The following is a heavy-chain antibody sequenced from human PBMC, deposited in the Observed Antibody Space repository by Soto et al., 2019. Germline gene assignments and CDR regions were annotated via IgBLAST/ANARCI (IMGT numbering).Heavy chain of an antibody. J-gene: IGHJ6*02. CDR2: ISSSSSYI. Sequence: PGGSLRLSCAASGFTFSSYSMNWVRQAPGKGLEWVSSISSSSSYIYYADSVKGRFTISRDNAKNSLYLQMNSLRAEDTAVYYCAARGYSYVTYGMDVWGQGTTVIVSS. CDR1: GFTFSSYS. CDR3: AARGYSYVTYGMDV. D-gene: IGHD5-18*01. V-gene: IGHV3-21*01.